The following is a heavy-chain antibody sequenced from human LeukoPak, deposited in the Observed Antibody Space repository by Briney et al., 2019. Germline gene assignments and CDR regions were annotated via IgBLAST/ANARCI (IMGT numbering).Heavy chain of an antibody. CDR3: AREVVYSYGDPGRRDAMDV. D-gene: IGHD4-17*01. J-gene: IGHJ6*02. CDR2: RYASGIA. CDR1: GGSIGGYY. Sequence: PSETLSLTCSVSGGSIGGYYWSWVRQPPGKGLEWIGYRYASGIANYNPSLGSRLTISIDTSKNRFSLTLRSVTAADTVVYYCAREVVYSYGDPGRRDAMDVWGQGTTVIVSS. V-gene: IGHV4-59*01.